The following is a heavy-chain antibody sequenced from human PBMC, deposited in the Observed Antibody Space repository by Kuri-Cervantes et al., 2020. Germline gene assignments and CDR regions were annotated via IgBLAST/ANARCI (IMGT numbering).Heavy chain of an antibody. CDR2: IIPIFGTA. V-gene: IGHV1-69*05. CDR3: AREYSGTTGYFDY. Sequence: SVKVSCKVSGYTLTDLSMHWVRQAPGKGLEWMGGIIPIFGTANYAQKFQGRVTITTDESTSTAYMELSSLRSEDTAVYYCAREYSGTTGYFDYWGQGTLVTVSS. J-gene: IGHJ4*02. D-gene: IGHD1-26*01. CDR1: GYTLTDLS.